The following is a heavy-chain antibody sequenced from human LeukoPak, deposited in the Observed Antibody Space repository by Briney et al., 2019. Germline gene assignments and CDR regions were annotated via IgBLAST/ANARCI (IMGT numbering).Heavy chain of an antibody. CDR1: GGSISSGDYY. V-gene: IGHV4-39*07. D-gene: IGHD4-17*01. J-gene: IGHJ4*02. Sequence: SETLSLTCTVSGGSISSGDYYWSWIRQPPGKGLEWIGEINHSGSTNYNPSLKSRVTISVDTSKNQFSLKLSSVTAADTAVYYCARSTVTTLEDYWGQGTLVTVSS. CDR2: INHSGST. CDR3: ARSTVTTLEDY.